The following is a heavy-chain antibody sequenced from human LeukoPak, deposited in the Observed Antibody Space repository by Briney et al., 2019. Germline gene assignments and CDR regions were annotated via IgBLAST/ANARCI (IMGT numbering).Heavy chain of an antibody. Sequence: SETLSLTCAVYGGSFSGYYWSWIRQPPGKGLEWIGEINHSGSTNYNPSLKSRVTISVDTSKNQFSLKLSSVTAADTAVYYCAREDRMAAADYWGQGTLVTVSS. CDR2: INHSGST. J-gene: IGHJ4*02. D-gene: IGHD6-13*01. CDR3: AREDRMAAADY. CDR1: GGSFSGYY. V-gene: IGHV4-34*01.